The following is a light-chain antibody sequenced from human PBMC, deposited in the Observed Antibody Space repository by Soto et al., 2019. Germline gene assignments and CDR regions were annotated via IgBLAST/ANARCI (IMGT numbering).Light chain of an antibody. CDR3: QQRSDWPPVT. V-gene: IGKV3-11*01. CDR2: DAS. J-gene: IGKJ5*01. CDR1: QSVSNY. Sequence: ESVLIQSPATRSLSPGERATLSCRARQSVSNYLAWYQQKPGQAPRLLIYDASNRATGIPARFSGSGSGTDFTLTISSLEPEDFAVYYCQQRSDWPPVTFGQGTRLEMK.